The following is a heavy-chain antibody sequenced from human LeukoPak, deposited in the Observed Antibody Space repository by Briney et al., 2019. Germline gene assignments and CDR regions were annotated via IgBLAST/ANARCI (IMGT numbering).Heavy chain of an antibody. J-gene: IGHJ6*02. CDR2: INPNSGGT. CDR3: ARDPQVGASNYYYYGMDV. CDR1: GYTFTGYY. D-gene: IGHD1-26*01. Sequence: ASVKVSCKASGYTFTGYYMHWVRQAPGQGLEWMGWINPNSGGTNYAQKFQGRVTMTRDTSISTAYMELSRLRSDDTAVYYCARDPQVGASNYYYYGMDVWGQGTTVTVSS. V-gene: IGHV1-2*02.